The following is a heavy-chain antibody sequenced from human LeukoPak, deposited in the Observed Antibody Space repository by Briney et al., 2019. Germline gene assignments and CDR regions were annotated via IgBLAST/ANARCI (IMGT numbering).Heavy chain of an antibody. CDR3: AFLFRGNSY. CDR1: GGSFSGCY. CDR2: INHSGST. D-gene: IGHD3-10*01. Sequence: SETLSLTCAVYGGSFSGCYWSWIRQPPGKGLEWIGEINHSGSTNYNPSLKSRVTISVDTSKNQFSLKLSSVTAADTAVYYCAFLFRGNSYWGQGTLVTVSS. V-gene: IGHV4-34*01. J-gene: IGHJ4*02.